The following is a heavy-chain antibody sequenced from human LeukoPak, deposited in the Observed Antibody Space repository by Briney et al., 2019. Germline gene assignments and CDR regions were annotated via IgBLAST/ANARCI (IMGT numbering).Heavy chain of an antibody. CDR2: INHSGST. V-gene: IGHV4-34*01. D-gene: IGHD4-17*01. Sequence: PSETLSLTCAVYGGSLSGYYWSWIRQPPGKGLEWIGEINHSGSTNYNPSLKSRVTISVDTSKNQFSLKLSSVTAADTAVYYCARGRTTAFDYWGQGTLVTVSS. J-gene: IGHJ4*02. CDR3: ARGRTTAFDY. CDR1: GGSLSGYY.